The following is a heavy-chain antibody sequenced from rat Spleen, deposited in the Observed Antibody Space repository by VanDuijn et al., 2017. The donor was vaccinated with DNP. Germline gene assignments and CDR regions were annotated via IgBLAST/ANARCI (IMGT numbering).Heavy chain of an antibody. Sequence: EVHVVETGGGLVQPGRSLKLSCAASGFTFSAYYMAWVRQAPAKGLEWVAYIGSAAYAPYYGDSVKGRFTISRDNAKSTLYLQMNSLRSEDMATYYCTTMGDYWGQGVMVTVSS. J-gene: IGHJ2*01. CDR2: IGSAAYAP. D-gene: IGHD1-7*01. CDR3: TTMGDY. CDR1: GFTFSAYY. V-gene: IGHV5-27*01.